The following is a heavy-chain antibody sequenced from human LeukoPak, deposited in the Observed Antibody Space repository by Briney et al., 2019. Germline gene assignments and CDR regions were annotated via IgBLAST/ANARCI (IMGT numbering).Heavy chain of an antibody. D-gene: IGHD3-22*01. V-gene: IGHV1-2*02. CDR1: GYTFTGYY. Sequence: ASVKVSCKASGYTFTGYYMHWVRQAPGQGLEWMGWINPNSGGTNYAQKFQGRVTMTRDTSISTAYMELSRLRSDDTAVYYCARGYDRSGYGSIDYWGQGTLVTVSS. J-gene: IGHJ4*02. CDR2: INPNSGGT. CDR3: ARGYDRSGYGSIDY.